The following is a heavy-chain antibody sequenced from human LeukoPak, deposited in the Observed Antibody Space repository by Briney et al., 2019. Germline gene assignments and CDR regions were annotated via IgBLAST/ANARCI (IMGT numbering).Heavy chain of an antibody. J-gene: IGHJ4*02. V-gene: IGHV3-23*01. CDR2: ISGSGGST. Sequence: GGSLRLSCAASGFTFSSYAMSWVRQAPGKGLEWVSAISGSGGSTYYADSVKGRFTISRDNSKNTLYLQMNSLRAEDTAVYYCAKDVNQYSGSYGGLDYWGQGTLVTVSS. D-gene: IGHD1-26*01. CDR1: GFTFSSYA. CDR3: AKDVNQYSGSYGGLDY.